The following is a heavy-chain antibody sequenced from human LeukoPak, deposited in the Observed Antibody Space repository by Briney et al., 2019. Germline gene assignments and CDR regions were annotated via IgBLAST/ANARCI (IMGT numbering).Heavy chain of an antibody. V-gene: IGHV3-9*01. CDR2: ISWNSGSI. D-gene: IGHD6-13*01. Sequence: GGSLRLSCAASGFTFSSYSMNWVRQAPGKGLEWVSGISWNSGSIGYADSVKGRFTISRDNAKNSLYLQMNSLRAEDTALYYCAKGGDSVPPHWFDPWGQGTLVTVSS. J-gene: IGHJ5*02. CDR1: GFTFSSYS. CDR3: AKGGDSVPPHWFDP.